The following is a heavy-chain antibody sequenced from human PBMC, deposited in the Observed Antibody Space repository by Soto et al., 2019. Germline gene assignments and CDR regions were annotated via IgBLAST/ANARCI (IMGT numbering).Heavy chain of an antibody. D-gene: IGHD1-7*01. V-gene: IGHV1-8*01. CDR2: MTPNGVNT. J-gene: IGHJ4*02. CDR3: ARNYQGLSY. Sequence: GASVKVSCKASGYTFTSHDIVWVRQATGQGLEWGGWMTPNGVNTASAQKFQGRITMTRDTSISTAYRELSSLKSEDTAVYFCARNYQGLSYWGQGTLVTVSS. CDR1: GYTFTSHD.